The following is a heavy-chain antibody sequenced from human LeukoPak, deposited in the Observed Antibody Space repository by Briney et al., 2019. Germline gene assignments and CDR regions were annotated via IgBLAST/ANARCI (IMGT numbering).Heavy chain of an antibody. V-gene: IGHV4-59*01. CDR2: IYYSGST. J-gene: IGHJ5*02. CDR3: ARVRYSSSWYWFDP. CDR1: GGSSSSYF. D-gene: IGHD6-13*01. Sequence: PSETLSLTCSVSGGSSSSYFWSWIRQPPGKGLEWIGYIYYSGSTNYNPSLKSRVTISVDTSKNQFSLKLSSVTAADTAVYYCARVRYSSSWYWFDPWGQGTLVTVSS.